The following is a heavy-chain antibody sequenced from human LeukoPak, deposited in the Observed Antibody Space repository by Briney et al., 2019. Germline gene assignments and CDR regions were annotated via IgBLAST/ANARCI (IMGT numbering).Heavy chain of an antibody. V-gene: IGHV3-48*01. Sequence: GGSLRLSCAASGFTFSGFTMNWVRQTPGKGLEWVSYISNGDRTIYYADSVKGRFTISRDDARNSLYLQMNSLRVEDTAVYYCATVDYGGTYWGQGTLVTVSS. CDR3: ATVDYGGTY. CDR1: GFTFSGFT. D-gene: IGHD4-23*01. J-gene: IGHJ4*02. CDR2: ISNGDRTI.